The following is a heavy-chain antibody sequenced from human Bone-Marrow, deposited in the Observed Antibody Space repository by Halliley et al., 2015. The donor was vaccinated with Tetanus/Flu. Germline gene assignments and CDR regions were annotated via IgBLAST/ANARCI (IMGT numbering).Heavy chain of an antibody. CDR3: SRRVVGGWFDY. J-gene: IGHJ4*02. V-gene: IGHV4-39*01. CDR2: FSYSGSP. D-gene: IGHD6-19*01. Sequence: GLGWVGEFSYSGSPFYNPPLKSRLPISIATSKNQLSLKLTSVPAADTAVYYCSRRVVGGWFDYWGQGTLVTVSS.